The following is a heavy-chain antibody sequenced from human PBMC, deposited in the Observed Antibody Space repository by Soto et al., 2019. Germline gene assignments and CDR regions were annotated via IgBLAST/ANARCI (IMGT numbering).Heavy chain of an antibody. CDR1: GYSISTGFN. J-gene: IGHJ4*02. Sequence: SETLSLTCAVSGYSISTGFNWAWIRQPPGKGLEWIGSIYHSGSTYYNLSLKSRVTISPDASKNQISLKLSSVTAADTALYYCARDWGTGSYQLDSWGQGTLVTVSS. D-gene: IGHD2-2*01. CDR3: ARDWGTGSYQLDS. CDR2: IYHSGST. V-gene: IGHV4-38-2*02.